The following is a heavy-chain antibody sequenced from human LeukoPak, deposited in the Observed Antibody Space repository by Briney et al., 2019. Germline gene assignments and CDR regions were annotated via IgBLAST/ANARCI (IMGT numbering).Heavy chain of an antibody. J-gene: IGHJ4*02. V-gene: IGHV3-23*01. CDR1: GFTFYNYA. CDR3: AKDQRFGDLDDY. CDR2: ISGTGATT. Sequence: GGSLRLSCAGSGFTFYNYAMSWVRQAPGKGLEWVSSISGTGATTYYADSVKGRFAISRDNSKNTLYLQMSSLRAEDTALYHCAKDQRFGDLDDYRGQGTLVTVSS. D-gene: IGHD3-10*01.